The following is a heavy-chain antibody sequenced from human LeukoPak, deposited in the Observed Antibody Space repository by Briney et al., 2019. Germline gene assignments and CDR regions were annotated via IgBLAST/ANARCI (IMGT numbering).Heavy chain of an antibody. V-gene: IGHV4-39*07. D-gene: IGHD3-22*01. CDR3: AREGHYYDSSGYSSWFDP. CDR1: GGSISSSSYC. Sequence: PSETLSLTCTVSGGSISSSSYCWGWIRQPPGKGLEWIGSIYYSGSTYYNPSLKSRFTISVDTSKNQFSLKLSSVTAADTAVYYCAREGHYYDSSGYSSWFDPWGQGTLVTVSS. J-gene: IGHJ5*02. CDR2: IYYSGST.